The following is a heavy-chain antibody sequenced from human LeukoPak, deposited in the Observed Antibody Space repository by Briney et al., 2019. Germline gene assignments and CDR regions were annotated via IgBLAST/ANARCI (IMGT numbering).Heavy chain of an antibody. CDR2: FDPEDGES. V-gene: IGHV1-24*01. Sequence: SVKVCCTVSRLSLTPSSTHWLRQAPGQWLGWMRGFDPEDGESISAQRFQSRFSMTEDTSTDTAYMELRSVRLEDTAVYYCATADKWEPLDYWGQGALVTVSS. D-gene: IGHD1-26*01. CDR3: ATADKWEPLDY. CDR1: RLSLTPSS. J-gene: IGHJ4*02.